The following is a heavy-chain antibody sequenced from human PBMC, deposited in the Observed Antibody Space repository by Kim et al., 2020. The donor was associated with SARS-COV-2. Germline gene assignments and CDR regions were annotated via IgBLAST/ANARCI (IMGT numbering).Heavy chain of an antibody. CDR3: AKDVGRGSMVRGVIGY. CDR1: GFTFSSYG. Sequence: GGSLRLSCAASGFTFSSYGMHWVRQAPGKGLEWVAVISYDGSNKYYADSVKGRFTISRDNSKNTLYLQMNSLRAEDTAVYYCAKDVGRGSMVRGVIGYWGQGTLVTVSS. J-gene: IGHJ4*02. CDR2: ISYDGSNK. D-gene: IGHD3-10*01. V-gene: IGHV3-30*18.